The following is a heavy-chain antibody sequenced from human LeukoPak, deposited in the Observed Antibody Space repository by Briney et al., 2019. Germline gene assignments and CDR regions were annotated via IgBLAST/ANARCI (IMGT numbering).Heavy chain of an antibody. CDR1: GGSISSYY. CDR3: ARSSTPIVVVVAAKHAFDI. J-gene: IGHJ3*02. Sequence: SETLSLTCTVSGGSISSYYWSWIRQPPGKGLEWIGYIYYSGSTNYNPSLKSRVTISVDTSKNQFSLKLSSVTAADTAVYYCARSSTPIVVVVAAKHAFDIWGQGTMVTVSS. V-gene: IGHV4-59*12. D-gene: IGHD2-15*01. CDR2: IYYSGST.